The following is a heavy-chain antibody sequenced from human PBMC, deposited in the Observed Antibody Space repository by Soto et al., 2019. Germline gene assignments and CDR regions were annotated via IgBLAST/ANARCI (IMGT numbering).Heavy chain of an antibody. V-gene: IGHV1-3*01. CDR3: ARDLSGCSGGSCYSARFDY. Sequence: ASVKVSFKASGYTFTSYAMHWVRQAPGQRLEWMGWINAGNGNTKYSQKFQGRVTITRDTSASTAYMELSSLRSEDTAVYYCARDLSGCSGGSCYSARFDYWGQGTLVTVSS. J-gene: IGHJ4*02. D-gene: IGHD2-15*01. CDR1: GYTFTSYA. CDR2: INAGNGNT.